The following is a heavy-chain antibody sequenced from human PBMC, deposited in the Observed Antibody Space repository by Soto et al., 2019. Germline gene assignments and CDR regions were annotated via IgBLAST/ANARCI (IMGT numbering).Heavy chain of an antibody. D-gene: IGHD3-3*01. CDR2: ISGSGGST. V-gene: IGHV3-23*01. CDR1: GFTFSSYA. J-gene: IGHJ4*02. CDR3: AKEWTYYDFWSGYLPRYYFDY. Sequence: PGGSLRLSCAASGFTFSSYAMSWVRQAPGKGLEWVSAISGSGGSTYYADSVKGRFTISRDNSKNTLYLQMNSLRAEDTAVYYCAKEWTYYDFWSGYLPRYYFDYWGQGTLVTVSS.